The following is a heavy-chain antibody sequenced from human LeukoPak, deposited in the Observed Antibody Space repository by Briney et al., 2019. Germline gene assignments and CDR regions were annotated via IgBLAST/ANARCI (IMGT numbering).Heavy chain of an antibody. CDR2: IITYNGNT. Sequence: GSSVKVSCKTSGCTFTSYGLSWVRQAPGQGLEWMGWIITYNGNTYYSQKLQGRVTMTTDTSTSTAYMELRSLRSDDTAVYYCAKTTVTSEEYFYYYMDVWAKGPRSPSP. CDR1: GCTFTSYG. V-gene: IGHV1-18*01. CDR3: AKTTVTSEEYFYYYMDV. D-gene: IGHD4-17*01. J-gene: IGHJ6*03.